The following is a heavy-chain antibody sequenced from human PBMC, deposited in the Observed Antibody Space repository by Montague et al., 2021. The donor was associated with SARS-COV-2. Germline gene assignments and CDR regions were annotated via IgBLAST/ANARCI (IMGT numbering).Heavy chain of an antibody. Sequence: SETLSLTCTVSGGSISSYYWSWIRQPPGKGLEWIGYIYYSGSTNYNPSLKSRVTISVDTSKDQFSLTLSSVTAADAAVYYCASGDDNGSGYLDVWGKGTSVTVSS. V-gene: IGHV4-59*12. CDR1: GGSISSYY. D-gene: IGHD1-26*01. CDR3: ASGDDNGSGYLDV. CDR2: IYYSGST. J-gene: IGHJ6*03.